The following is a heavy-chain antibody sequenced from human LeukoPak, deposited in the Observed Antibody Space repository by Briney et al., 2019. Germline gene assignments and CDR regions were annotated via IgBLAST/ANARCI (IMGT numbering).Heavy chain of an antibody. V-gene: IGHV3-21*01. D-gene: IGHD3-22*01. CDR1: GFTFSSYS. J-gene: IGHJ4*02. CDR2: ISSSSSYI. Sequence: GGSLRLSCAASGFTFSSYSMNWVRQAPGKGLEWVSSISSSSSYIYYADSVKGRFTISRDNAKNSLYLQMNSLRAEDTAVYYCAKDFFGYYYDSSGPIDYWGQGTLVTVSS. CDR3: AKDFFGYYYDSSGPIDY.